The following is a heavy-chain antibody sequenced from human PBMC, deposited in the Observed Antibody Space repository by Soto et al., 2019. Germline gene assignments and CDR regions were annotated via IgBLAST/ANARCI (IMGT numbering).Heavy chain of an antibody. V-gene: IGHV3-73*01. J-gene: IGHJ6*03. Sequence: HPGGSLRLSCSASGFIFSNFCMSWARQASGKGLEWVGRIRSKANSYATAYAASVKGRFTISRDDSKNTAYLQMNSLKTEDTAVYYCTRAPIDDYSNYYYYYMDVWGKGTTVTVSS. CDR1: GFIFSNFC. CDR3: TRAPIDDYSNYYYYYMDV. CDR2: IRSKANSYAT. D-gene: IGHD4-4*01.